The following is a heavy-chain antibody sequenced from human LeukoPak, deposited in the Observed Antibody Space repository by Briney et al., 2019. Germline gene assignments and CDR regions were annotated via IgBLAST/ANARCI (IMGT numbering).Heavy chain of an antibody. CDR2: INPSGGT. J-gene: IGHJ3*02. D-gene: IGHD3-22*01. V-gene: IGHV1-46*01. Sequence: GASVKVSCKASGYTFSIYNMHWVRQDPGRGLEWVGIINPSGGTSYAQKFQRRVTMTRDTSTSTVYMELSSLRSEDTAVYYCARDLGMYYYDSSGSDAFDIWGQGTMVTVSS. CDR3: ARDLGMYYYDSSGSDAFDI. CDR1: GYTFSIYN.